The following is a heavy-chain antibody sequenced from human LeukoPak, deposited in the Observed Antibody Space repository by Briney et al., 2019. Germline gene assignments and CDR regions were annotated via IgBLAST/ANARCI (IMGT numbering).Heavy chain of an antibody. V-gene: IGHV3-7*01. CDR3: ATWGDSSSSGYYYYGMDV. CDR2: IRQDGSEK. Sequence: GSLRLSCAASGFTFSSYWMRWVRQAPGKGLEWVANIRQDGSEKYYVDSVKGRFTISRDNAKNSLYLQMNSLRAEDTAVYYCATWGDSSSSGYYYYGMDVWGQGTTVTVSS. CDR1: GFTFSSYW. J-gene: IGHJ6*02. D-gene: IGHD6-6*01.